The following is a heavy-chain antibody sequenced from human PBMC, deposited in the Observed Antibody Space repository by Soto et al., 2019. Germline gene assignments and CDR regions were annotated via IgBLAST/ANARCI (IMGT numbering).Heavy chain of an antibody. J-gene: IGHJ6*03. CDR2: ISSSSSYI. CDR1: GFTFSSYS. D-gene: IGHD2-15*01. CDR3: ARRSGASGYCSGGSCLDYYYYMDV. V-gene: IGHV3-21*01. Sequence: GGSLRLSCAASGFTFSSYSMNWVRQAPGKGLEWVSSISSSSSYIYYADSVKGRFTISRDNAKNSLYLQMNSLGAEDTAVYYCARRSGASGYCSGGSCLDYYYYMDVWGKGTTVTVSS.